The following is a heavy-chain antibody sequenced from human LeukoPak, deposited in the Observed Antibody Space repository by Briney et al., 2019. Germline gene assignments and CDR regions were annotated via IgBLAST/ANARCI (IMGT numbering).Heavy chain of an antibody. J-gene: IGHJ4*02. Sequence: GGSLRLFCAASGFTFSSYAKSWVRQAPGKGLEWVSAISGSGGSTYYADSVKGRFTISRDNSKNTLYLQMNSLRAEDTAVYYCATHSSGWYPYWGQGTLVTVSS. CDR3: ATHSSGWYPY. D-gene: IGHD6-19*01. CDR1: GFTFSSYA. CDR2: ISGSGGST. V-gene: IGHV3-23*01.